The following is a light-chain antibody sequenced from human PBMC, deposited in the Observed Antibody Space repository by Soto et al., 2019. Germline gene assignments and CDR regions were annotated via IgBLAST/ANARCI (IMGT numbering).Light chain of an antibody. CDR3: QQYYSAPYT. V-gene: IGKV4-1*01. CDR1: QSVLYSHNNESY. Sequence: DIVLTQSPDSLAVSLGERATINCKSSQSVLYSHNNESYLAWFQKKPGQPPKLLLYWTSARESAVPDRFSGGGSGTDFTLTISSLQAEDGAIYYCQQYYSAPYTFGQGTRVEI. J-gene: IGKJ2*01. CDR2: WTS.